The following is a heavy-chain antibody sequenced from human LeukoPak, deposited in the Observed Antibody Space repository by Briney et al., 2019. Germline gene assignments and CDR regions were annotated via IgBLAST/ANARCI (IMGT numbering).Heavy chain of an antibody. J-gene: IGHJ5*02. CDR3: ARAVAGILVGWFDP. V-gene: IGHV1-2*02. CDR1: GYTFTIYA. CDR2: INPNSGGT. Sequence: ASVKVSCKASGYTFTIYALNWVRQAPGQGLEWMGWINPNSGGTNYAQNFQGRVTMTRDTSISTAYMELTRLTSDDTAVYYCARAVAGILVGWFDPWGQGTLVTVSS. D-gene: IGHD6-19*01.